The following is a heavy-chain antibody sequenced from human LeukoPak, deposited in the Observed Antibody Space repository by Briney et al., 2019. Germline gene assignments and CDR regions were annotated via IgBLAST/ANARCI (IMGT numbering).Heavy chain of an antibody. V-gene: IGHV3-53*01. J-gene: IGHJ3*02. CDR1: GFTVSSNY. Sequence: GSLRLSCAASGFTVSSNYMSWVRQAPGEGLEWVSIIYSGGSTFYADSVKGRFTISRDNSKNTLYLQMNSLRAEDTAVYYCARGGSYLSAFDIWGQGTMVTVSS. D-gene: IGHD1-26*01. CDR2: IYSGGST. CDR3: ARGGSYLSAFDI.